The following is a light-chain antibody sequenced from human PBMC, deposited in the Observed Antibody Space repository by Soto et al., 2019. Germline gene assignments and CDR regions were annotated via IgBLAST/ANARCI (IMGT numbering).Light chain of an antibody. J-gene: IGLJ2*01. CDR1: SSNIGNNY. Sequence: QSVLTQPPSVSAAPGQKVTISCSGSSSNIGNNYVSWYQQLPGTAPKLLIYDNNKRPSGIPARFSGPKSGTSATLGITGLQTGDEADYYCGTWDSRLSTVVFGGGTKLAVL. CDR2: DNN. CDR3: GTWDSRLSTVV. V-gene: IGLV1-51*01.